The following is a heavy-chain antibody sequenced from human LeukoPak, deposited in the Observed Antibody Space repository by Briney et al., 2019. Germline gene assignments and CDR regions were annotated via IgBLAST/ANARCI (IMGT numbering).Heavy chain of an antibody. CDR2: ISYDGSNK. CDR3: AKIGYREYYDFWSGSDYYYGMDV. D-gene: IGHD3-3*01. CDR1: GFTFSSYG. J-gene: IGHJ6*02. V-gene: IGHV3-30*18. Sequence: PGGSLRLSCAASGFTFSSYGMPWVRQAPGKGLEWVAVISYDGSNKYYADSVKGRFTISRDNSKNTLYLQMNSLRAEDTAVYYCAKIGYREYYDFWSGSDYYYGMDVWGQGTTVTVSS.